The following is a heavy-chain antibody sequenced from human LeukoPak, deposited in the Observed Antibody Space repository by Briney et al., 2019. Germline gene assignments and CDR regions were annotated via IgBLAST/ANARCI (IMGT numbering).Heavy chain of an antibody. D-gene: IGHD1-26*01. J-gene: IGHJ4*02. CDR3: AREGGSYEYGYYFDY. CDR2: ISYDGSNK. Sequence: HPGGSLRLSCAASGFTFSSYAMYWVRQAPGKGLEWVAVISYDGSNKYYADSVKGRFTISRDNSKNTLYLQMNSLRAEDTAVYYCAREGGSYEYGYYFDYWGQGTLVTVSS. V-gene: IGHV3-30-3*01. CDR1: GFTFSSYA.